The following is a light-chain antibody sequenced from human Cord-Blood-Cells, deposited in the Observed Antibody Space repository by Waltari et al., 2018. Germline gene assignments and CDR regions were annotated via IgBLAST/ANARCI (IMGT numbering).Light chain of an antibody. CDR2: DVS. CDR1: SSDVGGYNY. CDR3: SSYTSSSTLNWV. J-gene: IGLJ3*02. V-gene: IGLV2-14*01. Sequence: QSALTQPASVSGSPGQSITISCPGTSSDVGGYNYVSWYQQHPAKAPKLMIYDVSKRPSGVSNRFSGSKSGNTASLTISGLQAEDEADYYCSSYTSSSTLNWVFGGGTKLTVL.